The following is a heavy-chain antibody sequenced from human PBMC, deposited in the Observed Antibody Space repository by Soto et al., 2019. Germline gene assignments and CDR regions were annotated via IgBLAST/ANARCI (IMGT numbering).Heavy chain of an antibody. CDR1: GYSISSGYY. V-gene: IGHV4-38-2*01. J-gene: IGHJ6*02. CDR2: TYHSGST. CDR3: ARALYCSGGSCSPLRGMDV. D-gene: IGHD2-15*01. Sequence: SETLSLTCAVSGYSISSGYYWGWIRQPPGKGLEWIGTTYHSGSTYYNPSLKSRVTISVDTSKNQFSLKLSSVTAADTAVYYCARALYCSGGSCSPLRGMDVWGQGTTVTVSS.